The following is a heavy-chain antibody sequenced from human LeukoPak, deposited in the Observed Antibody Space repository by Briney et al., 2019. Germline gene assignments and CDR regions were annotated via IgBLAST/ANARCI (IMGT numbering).Heavy chain of an antibody. Sequence: GGSLRLSCAASGFTFSSYWMSWVRQAPGKGLEWVANIKQDGSEKYYVDSAKGRFTISRDNAKNSLYLQMNSLRAEDTAVYYCARGPSSSSVGDAFDIWGQGTMVTVSS. V-gene: IGHV3-7*04. J-gene: IGHJ3*02. CDR2: IKQDGSEK. CDR1: GFTFSSYW. D-gene: IGHD3-22*01. CDR3: ARGPSSSSVGDAFDI.